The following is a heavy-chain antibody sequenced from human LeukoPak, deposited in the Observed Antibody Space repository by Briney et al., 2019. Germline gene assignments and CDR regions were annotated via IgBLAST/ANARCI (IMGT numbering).Heavy chain of an antibody. D-gene: IGHD1-20*01. CDR2: IYYSGST. V-gene: IGHV4-59*01. Sequence: PSETLSLTCTVSGGSISSYYWSWIRQPPGKGLEWIGYIYYSGSTNYNPSLKSRVTISVDTSKNQFSLKLSSVTAADTAVYYCAGAITGTTYAFNIWGQGTMVTVSS. CDR3: AGAITGTTYAFNI. J-gene: IGHJ3*02. CDR1: GGSISSYY.